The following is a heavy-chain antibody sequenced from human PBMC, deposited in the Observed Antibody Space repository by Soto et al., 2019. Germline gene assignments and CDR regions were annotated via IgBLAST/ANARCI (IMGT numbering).Heavy chain of an antibody. J-gene: IGHJ4*02. CDR3: AREGYSSSWHFDY. CDR2: INHSGST. Sequence: SETLSLTCAVHGGSFSGYYWSWIRQPPGKGLEWIGEINHSGSTNYNPSLKSRVTISVDTSKNQFSLKLSSVTAADTAVYYCAREGYSSSWHFDYWGQGTLVTVSS. V-gene: IGHV4-34*01. D-gene: IGHD6-13*01. CDR1: GGSFSGYY.